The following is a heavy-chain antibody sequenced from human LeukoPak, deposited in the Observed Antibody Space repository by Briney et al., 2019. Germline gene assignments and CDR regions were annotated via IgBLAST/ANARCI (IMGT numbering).Heavy chain of an antibody. CDR3: ARESSSGYSGYDPVAFDY. CDR1: GFTFSSYA. J-gene: IGHJ4*02. Sequence: GGSLRLSCAASGFTFSSYAMSWVRQAPGKGLEWVSAISGSGGSTYYADSVKGRFTISRDNAKNSLYLQMNSLRAEDTAVYYCARESSSGYSGYDPVAFDYWGQGTLVTVSS. CDR2: ISGSGGST. D-gene: IGHD5-12*01. V-gene: IGHV3-23*01.